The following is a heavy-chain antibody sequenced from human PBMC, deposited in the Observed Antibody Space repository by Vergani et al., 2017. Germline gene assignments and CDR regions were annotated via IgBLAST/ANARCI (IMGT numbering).Heavy chain of an antibody. D-gene: IGHD6-13*01. J-gene: IGHJ6*02. CDR1: GFTFSSYG. Sequence: QVQLVESGGGVVQPGRSLRLSCAASGFTFSSYGMHWVRQAPGKGLEWVAVIWYDGSNKYYADSVKGRFTISRDNSKNTLYLQMNSLRAEDTAVYYCARDPDTRQLVPFYYYGMDVWGQGTTVTVSS. CDR3: ARDPDTRQLVPFYYYGMDV. V-gene: IGHV3-33*01. CDR2: IWYDGSNK.